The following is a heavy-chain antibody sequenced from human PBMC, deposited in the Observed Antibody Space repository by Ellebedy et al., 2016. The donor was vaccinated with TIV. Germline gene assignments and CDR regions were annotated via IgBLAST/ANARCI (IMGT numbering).Heavy chain of an antibody. J-gene: IGHJ4*02. CDR2: ISAYNGNT. D-gene: IGHD6-19*01. CDR1: SYTFTNYG. V-gene: IGHV1-18*01. Sequence: ASVKVSXKASSYTFTNYGISWLRQAPGQGLEWMGWISAYNGNTNNAQKFRGRVTMTTDTSTSTAYMELRSLRSDDTAVYYCARDRGSGWYGIFDYWGQGTLLTVSS. CDR3: ARDRGSGWYGIFDY.